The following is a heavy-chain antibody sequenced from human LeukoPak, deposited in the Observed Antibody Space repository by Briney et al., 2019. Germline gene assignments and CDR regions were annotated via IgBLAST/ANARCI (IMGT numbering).Heavy chain of an antibody. J-gene: IGHJ4*02. Sequence: GGSLRLSCAASGFTFSSYSMNWVRQAPGKGLEWVSSISSSSSYIYYADSVKGRFTISRDNAKNSLYLQVNSLRAEDTAVYYCARGIGSSSWPLALWGQGTLVIVSS. V-gene: IGHV3-21*01. D-gene: IGHD6-13*01. CDR1: GFTFSSYS. CDR3: ARGIGSSSWPLAL. CDR2: ISSSSSYI.